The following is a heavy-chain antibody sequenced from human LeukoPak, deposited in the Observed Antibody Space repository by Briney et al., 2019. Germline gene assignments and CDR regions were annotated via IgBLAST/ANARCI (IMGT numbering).Heavy chain of an antibody. D-gene: IGHD6-19*01. CDR3: AKCRDLWLAYFDY. V-gene: IGHV3-30*18. CDR1: GFTFSSYD. CDR2: ISYGGSNK. J-gene: IGHJ4*02. Sequence: TGGSLRLSCAASGFTFSSYDMHWVRQAPGKGLEWVAVISYGGSNKYYADSVKGRFTISRDNSKNTLFLQMNSLRAEDTAVYYCAKCRDLWLAYFDYWGQGTLVTASS.